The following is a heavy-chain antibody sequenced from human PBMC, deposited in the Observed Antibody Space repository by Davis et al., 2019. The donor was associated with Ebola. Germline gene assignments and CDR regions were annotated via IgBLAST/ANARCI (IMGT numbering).Heavy chain of an antibody. Sequence: GESLKISCAASGFTFSSYWMSWVRQAPGKGLEWVANIKQDGSEKYYVDSVKGRFTISRDNAKNSLYLQMNSLRAEDTAVYYCARLSFIAALHPWGQGTLVTVSS. CDR2: IKQDGSEK. J-gene: IGHJ5*02. V-gene: IGHV3-7*03. D-gene: IGHD6-6*01. CDR3: ARLSFIAALHP. CDR1: GFTFSSYW.